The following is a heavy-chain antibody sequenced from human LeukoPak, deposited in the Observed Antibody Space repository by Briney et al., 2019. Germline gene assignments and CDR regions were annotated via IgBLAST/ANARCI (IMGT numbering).Heavy chain of an antibody. J-gene: IGHJ6*02. CDR3: ARHLWFGTYYYYGMDV. CDR1: GDTFSSYA. Sequence: ASVKVSCKASGDTFSSYAISWVRQAPGQGLEWMGGIIPIFGTANYAQKFQGRVTITADESTSTAYMELSSLRSEDTAVYYCARHLWFGTYYYYGMDVWGQGTTVTVSS. V-gene: IGHV1-69*01. CDR2: IIPIFGTA. D-gene: IGHD3-10*01.